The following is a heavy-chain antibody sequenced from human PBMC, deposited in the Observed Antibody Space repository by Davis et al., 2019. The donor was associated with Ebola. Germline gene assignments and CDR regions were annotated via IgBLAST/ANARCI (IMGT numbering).Heavy chain of an antibody. Sequence: GESLKISCAASGFTFSSYAMHWVRQAPGKGLEWVAVISYDGSNKYYADSVKGRFTISRDNSKNTLYLQMNSLRAEDTAVYYCARWSGMDVWGQGTTVTVS. CDR2: ISYDGSNK. J-gene: IGHJ6*02. CDR3: ARWSGMDV. CDR1: GFTFSSYA. V-gene: IGHV3-30-3*01.